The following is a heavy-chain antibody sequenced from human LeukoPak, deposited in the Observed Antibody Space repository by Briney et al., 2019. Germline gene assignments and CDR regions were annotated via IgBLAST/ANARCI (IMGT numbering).Heavy chain of an antibody. CDR3: ARYRNALVRESYGAWFDP. Sequence: GGSLRLSCAASGFTLSCCGMHWVRQAPGKGLEWVSYISSSGSYKDYADSVKGRFSIYRENGKNSLFLQMNSLRLEDTAVYYCARYRNALVRESYGAWFDPWGQGTLVTVSS. V-gene: IGHV3-21*05. CDR2: ISSSGSYK. CDR1: GFTLSCCG. J-gene: IGHJ5*02. D-gene: IGHD3-10*01.